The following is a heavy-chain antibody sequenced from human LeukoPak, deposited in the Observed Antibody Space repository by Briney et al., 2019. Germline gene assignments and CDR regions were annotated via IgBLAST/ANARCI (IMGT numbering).Heavy chain of an antibody. V-gene: IGHV3-23*01. CDR1: GFTFSSYA. D-gene: IGHD6-19*01. CDR2: ISGSGGST. J-gene: IGHJ4*02. CDR3: AKDSLMYSSGWYFDY. Sequence: GRSLRLSCAASGFTFSSYAMSWVRQAPGKGLEWVSAISGSGGSTYYADSVKGRFTISRDNSKNTLYLQMNSLRAEDTAVYYCAKDSLMYSSGWYFDYWGQGTLVTVSS.